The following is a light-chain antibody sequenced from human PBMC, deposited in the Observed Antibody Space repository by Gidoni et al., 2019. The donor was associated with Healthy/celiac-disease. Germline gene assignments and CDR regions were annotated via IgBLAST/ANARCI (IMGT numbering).Light chain of an antibody. V-gene: IGLV4-60*03. CDR3: ETRDSNTRV. CDR2: LEGSGSY. J-gene: IGLJ2*01. CDR1: SGHSSYI. Sequence: QPVLTQSSSASASLGSSVKLTCTLSSGHSSYIIAWHQQQPGKAPRYLMKLEGSGSYNKGSGVPDRFSGSSSGADRYLTISNLQSEDEADHYCETRDSNTRVFGGGTKLTVL.